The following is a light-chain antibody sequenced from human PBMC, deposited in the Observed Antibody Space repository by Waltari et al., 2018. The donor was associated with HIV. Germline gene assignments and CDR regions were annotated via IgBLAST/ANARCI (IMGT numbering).Light chain of an antibody. V-gene: IGKV3-11*01. CDR3: QQRSRWPPAYT. J-gene: IGKJ2*01. Sequence: DIVLTQSPATLSLSPGERATLPCRASQSVSISLAWYQQKPGQPPRLLTYDASNRATAIPARFSGSGSGTDFTLTISSLEPEDFAVYYCQQRSRWPPAYTFGQGTKLEIK. CDR1: QSVSIS. CDR2: DAS.